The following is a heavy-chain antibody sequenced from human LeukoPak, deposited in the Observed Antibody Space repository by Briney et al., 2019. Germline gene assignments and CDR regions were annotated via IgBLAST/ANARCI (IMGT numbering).Heavy chain of an antibody. Sequence: ASVKVSCKASGYTFTDYYMHWVRQAPGHGLEWMGRINPNSGGTNYAQKFQGRVTMTRDTSTRTVYMDVSGLTSDDTAVYYCAREGGYSGYIDYWGQGTLVSVSS. CDR2: INPNSGGT. V-gene: IGHV1-2*06. J-gene: IGHJ4*02. D-gene: IGHD1-26*01. CDR3: AREGGYSGYIDY. CDR1: GYTFTDYY.